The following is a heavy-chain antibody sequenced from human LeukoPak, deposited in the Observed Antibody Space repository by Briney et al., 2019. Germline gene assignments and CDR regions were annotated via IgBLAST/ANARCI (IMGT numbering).Heavy chain of an antibody. CDR1: GFTFSRYG. D-gene: IGHD5-18*01. J-gene: IGHJ4*03. V-gene: IGHV3-23*01. CDR2: ISGSAGNT. Sequence: GGSLRLSCAVSGFTFSRYGMSWVRQAPGKGLEWVSGISGSAGNTNYADSVKGRFTISRDNSKNTLYLQMNSLRAEDTAVYYCAKDQEAQQWLRGGYFDNWGQGTLVTVSS. CDR3: AKDQEAQQWLRGGYFDN.